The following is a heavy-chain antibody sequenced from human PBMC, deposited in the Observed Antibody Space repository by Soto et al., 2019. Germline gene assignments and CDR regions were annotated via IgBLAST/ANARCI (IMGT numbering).Heavy chain of an antibody. CDR2: IYHSGST. CDR1: RGSITSSNW. D-gene: IGHD6-19*01. Sequence: SETLYLTCAVYRGSITSSNWWSRVRQPPGKGLEWIGEIYHSGSTNYNPSLKSRVTISVDKSKNQFSLKLSSVTAADTAVYYCARQQWLVLNAFDIWGQGTMVT. J-gene: IGHJ3*02. CDR3: ARQQWLVLNAFDI. V-gene: IGHV4-4*02.